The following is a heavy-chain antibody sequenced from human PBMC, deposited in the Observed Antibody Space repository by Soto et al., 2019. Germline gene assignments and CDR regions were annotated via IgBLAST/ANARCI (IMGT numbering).Heavy chain of an antibody. CDR3: ARPTVNNYYYYGMDV. CDR1: GYTFTSYY. J-gene: IGHJ6*02. D-gene: IGHD4-17*01. Sequence: ASVKVSCKASGYTFTSYYMHWVRQAPGQGLEWMGIINPSGGSTSYAQKFQGRVTMTRDTSTSTVYMELSSLRSEDTAVYYCARPTVNNYYYYGMDVWGQGTTVNVS. V-gene: IGHV1-46*01. CDR2: INPSGGST.